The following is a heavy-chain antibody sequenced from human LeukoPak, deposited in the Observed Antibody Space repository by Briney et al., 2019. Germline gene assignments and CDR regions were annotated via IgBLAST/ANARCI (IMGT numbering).Heavy chain of an antibody. D-gene: IGHD3-10*01. CDR3: ARDTEWFGELYPLWY. V-gene: IGHV1-2*02. CDR1: GYTFTGYY. Sequence: GSSVKVSCKASGYTFTGYYMHWVRQAPGQGLEWMGWINPNSGGTNYAQKFQGRVTMTRDTSISTAYMELSRLRSDDTAVYYCARDTEWFGELYPLWYWGQGTLVTVSS. J-gene: IGHJ4*02. CDR2: INPNSGGT.